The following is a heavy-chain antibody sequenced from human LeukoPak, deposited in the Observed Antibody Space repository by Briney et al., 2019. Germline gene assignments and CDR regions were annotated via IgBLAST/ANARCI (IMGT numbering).Heavy chain of an antibody. D-gene: IGHD2-8*02. CDR3: ARIISSWYNWFDP. V-gene: IGHV3-53*01. CDR1: GFTVSSNY. J-gene: IGHJ5*02. CDR2: IYSGGST. Sequence: GGSLRLSCAASGFTVSSNYMSWVRQAPGKGLEWVSVIYSGGSTYYADSVKGRFTISRDSSKNTLYLQMNSLRAEDTAVYYCARIISSWYNWFDPWGQGTLVTVSS.